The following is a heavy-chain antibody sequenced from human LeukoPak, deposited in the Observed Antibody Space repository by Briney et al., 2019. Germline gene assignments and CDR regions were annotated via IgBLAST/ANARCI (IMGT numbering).Heavy chain of an antibody. V-gene: IGHV3-7*01. CDR1: GFTFSSYW. CDR3: ARVDRNYDFWSGYYLGVTFDY. D-gene: IGHD3-3*01. CDR2: IKQDGSEK. Sequence: GGSLILSCAASGFTFSSYWMSWVRQAPGEGLEWVANIKQDGSEKYYVDSVKGRFTISRDNAKNSLYLQMNSLRAEDTAVYYCARVDRNYDFWSGYYLGVTFDYWGQGTLVTVSS. J-gene: IGHJ4*02.